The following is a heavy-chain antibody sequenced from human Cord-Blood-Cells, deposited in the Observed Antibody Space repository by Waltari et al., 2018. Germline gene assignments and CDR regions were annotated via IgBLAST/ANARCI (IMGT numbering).Heavy chain of an antibody. CDR2: IYYSGST. V-gene: IGHV4-59*01. Sequence: QVQLQESGPGLVKPSETLSLTCTVSGGSISSYYWSWIRQPPGKGLAWIGYIYYSGSTNYNPSLKSRVTISVDTSKNQFSLKLSSVTAADTAVYYCARVAAGRPGYYYMDVWGKGTTVTVSS. CDR3: ARVAAGRPGYYYMDV. J-gene: IGHJ6*03. CDR1: GGSISSYY. D-gene: IGHD6-19*01.